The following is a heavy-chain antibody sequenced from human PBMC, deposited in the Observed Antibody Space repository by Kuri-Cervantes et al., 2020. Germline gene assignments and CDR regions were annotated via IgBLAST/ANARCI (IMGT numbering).Heavy chain of an antibody. D-gene: IGHD5-18*01. V-gene: IGHV3-7*01. Sequence: GESLKISCEASGITFSSYWMTWVRQAPGKGLEWVANIKEDGSEKNYLGSVKGRFTISRDNAKNTLYVQMNSLRAEDTAVYYCARGPSGYSCVQTWGQGTLVTVSS. CDR1: GITFSSYW. CDR2: IKEDGSEK. J-gene: IGHJ4*02. CDR3: ARGPSGYSCVQT.